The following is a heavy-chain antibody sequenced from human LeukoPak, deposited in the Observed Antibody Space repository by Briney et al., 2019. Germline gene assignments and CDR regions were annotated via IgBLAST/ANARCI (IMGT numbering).Heavy chain of an antibody. D-gene: IGHD6-13*01. CDR2: ISWSSGSI. Sequence: GGSLRLSCAASGFTFDDYAMHWVRQAPGKGLEWVSGISWSSGSIGYADSVKGRFTISRDNAKNPLYLQMSSLRAEDTALYYCVKSSAATYLYYYMDVWGKGTTVTVSS. V-gene: IGHV3-9*01. J-gene: IGHJ6*03. CDR1: GFTFDDYA. CDR3: VKSSAATYLYYYMDV.